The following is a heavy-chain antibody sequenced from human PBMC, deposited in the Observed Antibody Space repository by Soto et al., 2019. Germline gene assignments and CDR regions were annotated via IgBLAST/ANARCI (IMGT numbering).Heavy chain of an antibody. D-gene: IGHD3-3*01. CDR1: GYTLTTYV. J-gene: IGHJ6*02. V-gene: IGHV1-3*01. CDR2: INAGNDNT. Sequence: QVQLVQSGAEVKKPGASVKVSCKASGYTLTTYVMHWVRQAPGQRLEWMGWINAGNDNTKYSEKFQGRATITRDTSASTVYMELSSLSSEDTAVYYCAKVGQYYYGMDVWGQGTTVTVSS. CDR3: AKVGQYYYGMDV.